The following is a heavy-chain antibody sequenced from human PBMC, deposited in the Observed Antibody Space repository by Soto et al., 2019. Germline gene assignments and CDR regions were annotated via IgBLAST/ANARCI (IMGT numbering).Heavy chain of an antibody. CDR2: IYPGDSDT. J-gene: IGHJ3*02. D-gene: IGHD1-26*01. Sequence: GESLKISCKASGYSFITYWIGWVRQMPGKGLEWMGIIYPGDSDTRYSPSFQGQVTISVDKSISTAYLQWSSLKASDIAMYYCARHLRVGAIDAFDIWGQGTMVNVSS. CDR1: GYSFITYW. CDR3: ARHLRVGAIDAFDI. V-gene: IGHV5-51*01.